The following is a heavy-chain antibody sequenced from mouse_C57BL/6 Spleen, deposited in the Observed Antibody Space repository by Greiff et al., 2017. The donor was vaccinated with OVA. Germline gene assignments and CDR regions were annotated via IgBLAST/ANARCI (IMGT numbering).Heavy chain of an antibody. D-gene: IGHD1-1*01. Sequence: QVQLQQPGTELVKPGASVKLSCKASGYTFTSYWMHWVKQRPGQGLEWIGNINPSNGGTNYNEKFKSKATLTVDKSSSTAYMQLSSLTSEDSAVYYCARFRITTVVATRDWYFDVWGTGTTVTVSS. J-gene: IGHJ1*03. CDR2: INPSNGGT. V-gene: IGHV1-53*01. CDR1: GYTFTSYW. CDR3: ARFRITTVVATRDWYFDV.